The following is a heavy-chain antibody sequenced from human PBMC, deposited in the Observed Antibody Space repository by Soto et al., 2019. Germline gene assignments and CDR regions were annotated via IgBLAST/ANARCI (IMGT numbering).Heavy chain of an antibody. J-gene: IGHJ6*02. Sequence: SETLSLTCTVSGGSISSYYWSWIRQPPGKGLEWIGYIYYSGSTNYNPSLKSRVTISVDTSKNQFSLKLSSVTAADTAVYYCARHGRDCSSTSCYSYYYYGMDVWGQGTTVTVSS. CDR1: GGSISSYY. CDR3: ARHGRDCSSTSCYSYYYYGMDV. CDR2: IYYSGST. V-gene: IGHV4-59*01. D-gene: IGHD2-2*02.